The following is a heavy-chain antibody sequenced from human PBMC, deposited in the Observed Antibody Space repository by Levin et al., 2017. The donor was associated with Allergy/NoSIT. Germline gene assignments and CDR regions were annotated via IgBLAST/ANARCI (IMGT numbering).Heavy chain of an antibody. CDR3: ARSDLVVYAIFDY. D-gene: IGHD2-8*02. Sequence: SETLSLTCAVYGGSFSGYYWSWIRQPPGKGLEWIGEINHSGSTNYNPSLKSRVTISVDTSKNQFSLKLSSVTAADTAVYYCARSDLVVYAIFDYWGQGTLVTVSS. V-gene: IGHV4-34*01. CDR1: GGSFSGYY. CDR2: INHSGST. J-gene: IGHJ4*02.